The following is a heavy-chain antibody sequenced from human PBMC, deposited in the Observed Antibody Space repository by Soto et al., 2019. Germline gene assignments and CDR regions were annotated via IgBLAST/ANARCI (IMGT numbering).Heavy chain of an antibody. CDR2: IYYSGST. D-gene: IGHD6-19*01. CDR3: ASGQQWLTGNWFDP. V-gene: IGHV4-59*01. Sequence: QVQLQESGPGLVKPSETLSLTCTVSGGSISSYYWSWIRQPPGKGLEWIGYIYYSGSTNYNPSLKSRVTISVDTSKNQFSLKLSSVTAADTAVYYCASGQQWLTGNWFDPWGQGTLVTVSS. CDR1: GGSISSYY. J-gene: IGHJ5*02.